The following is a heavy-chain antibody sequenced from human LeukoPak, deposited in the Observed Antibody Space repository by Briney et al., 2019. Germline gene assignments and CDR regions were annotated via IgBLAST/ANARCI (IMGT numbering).Heavy chain of an antibody. Sequence: PSETLSLTCAVYGGSFSGYYWSWIRQPPGKGLEWIGEINHSGSTNYNPSLKSRVTISVDTSKNQFSLKLSSVTAADTAVYYCARTYPYCTNGVCYRFGCFDYWGQGTLVTVSS. CDR1: GGSFSGYY. CDR3: ARTYPYCTNGVCYRFGCFDY. CDR2: INHSGST. V-gene: IGHV4-34*01. J-gene: IGHJ4*02. D-gene: IGHD2-8*01.